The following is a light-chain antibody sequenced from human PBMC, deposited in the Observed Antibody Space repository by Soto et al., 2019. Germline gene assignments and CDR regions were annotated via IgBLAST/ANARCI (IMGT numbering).Light chain of an antibody. CDR3: SSYTSSSTLV. CDR1: SSDVGGYNY. J-gene: IGLJ1*01. CDR2: DVS. Sequence: QSALTQPASVSGSPGQSITTSCTGTSSDVGGYNYVSWYQHHPGKAPKLMIYDVSNRPSGVSNRFSGSKSGNTASLTISGLQAEDEADYYCSSYTSSSTLVFGTGTKVT. V-gene: IGLV2-14*03.